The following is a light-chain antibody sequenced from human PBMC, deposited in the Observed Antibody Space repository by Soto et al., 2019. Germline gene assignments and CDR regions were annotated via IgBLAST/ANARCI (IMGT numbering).Light chain of an antibody. CDR3: QQYNNWPWT. CDR1: QSISDT. V-gene: IGKV3-15*01. Sequence: EIVMTQSPATLSVSPGGRATLSYRASQSISDTLAWYQQKPGQAPRLLIHGASTRATGFPARFSGSGSGTDFTLTISSLQSEDFAVYYCQQYNNWPWTLGQGTKVDIK. CDR2: GAS. J-gene: IGKJ1*01.